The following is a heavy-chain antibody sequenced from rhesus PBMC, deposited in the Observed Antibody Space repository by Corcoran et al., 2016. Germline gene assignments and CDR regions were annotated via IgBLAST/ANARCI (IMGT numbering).Heavy chain of an antibody. CDR1: GFSLTTSGMG. CDR2: IYWDDDK. J-gene: IGHJ6*01. CDR3: ARDWGDFPYGLDS. D-gene: IGHD3-34*01. V-gene: IGHV2-174*01. Sequence: QVTLKESGPALVKPTQTLTLTCTFSGFSLTTSGMGVGWIRQPPGKALEWLAHIYWDDDKRYSTSLKSRLPISKDTSKNQVVLTMTNMDPVDTATYYCARDWGDFPYGLDSWGQGVVVTVSS.